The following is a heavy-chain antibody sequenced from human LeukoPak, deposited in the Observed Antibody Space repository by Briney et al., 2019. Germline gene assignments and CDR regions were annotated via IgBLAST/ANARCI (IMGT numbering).Heavy chain of an antibody. D-gene: IGHD3-16*02. CDR1: GFTFSTYA. J-gene: IGHJ4*02. CDR2: ISYDGSDK. Sequence: GGSLRLSCAASGFTFSTYAMHWVRQAPGKGLEWLTVISYDGSDKYYTDSVKGRFTISRDNSKNTLYLQMNSLRAEDTAVYYCAVWGSYRHIGFDYWGQGTLVTVSS. CDR3: AVWGSYRHIGFDY. V-gene: IGHV3-30-3*01.